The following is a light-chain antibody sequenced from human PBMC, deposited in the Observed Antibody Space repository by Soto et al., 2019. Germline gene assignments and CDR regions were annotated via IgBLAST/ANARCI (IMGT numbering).Light chain of an antibody. V-gene: IGKV3-20*01. CDR3: HQYDNSPWT. CDR1: PSVSSNY. CDR2: GAS. Sequence: EIVLTHSPGTLSLSPLEMSAFSLMPSPSVSSNYLAWYQQKPGQAPRLLIYGASSRATGIPDRFSGSGSGTDFTLTITRLEPEDFAVYYCHQYDNSPWTFGQGTKVDIK. J-gene: IGKJ1*01.